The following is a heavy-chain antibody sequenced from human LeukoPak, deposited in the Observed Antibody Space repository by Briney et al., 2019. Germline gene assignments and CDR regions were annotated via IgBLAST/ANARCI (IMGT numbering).Heavy chain of an antibody. V-gene: IGHV3-7*01. CDR1: GFSTSWSW. CDR2: INQDGSQK. J-gene: IGHJ5*02. CDR3: TRDQS. Sequence: GGSLRLSCAGSGFSTSWSWMSWVRQTPGKGLEWVANINQDGSQKYYVDSVKGRFTITRDNAKNSLFLQMNSLRAEDTAMYYCTRDQSWGQGTLVTVSS.